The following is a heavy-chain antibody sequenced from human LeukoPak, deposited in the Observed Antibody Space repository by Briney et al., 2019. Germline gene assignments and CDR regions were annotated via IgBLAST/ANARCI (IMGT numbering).Heavy chain of an antibody. V-gene: IGHV4-39*07. D-gene: IGHD1-26*01. Sequence: PSETLSLTCSVSGGFITSGNYYWGWIRQPPGMRLEWIGTISYSEKTYYNPSLQSRVTISVDTSKNQFSLKLSSVTAADTAVYYCARDLGGNIPNYFDYWGQGTLVTVSS. CDR3: ARDLGGNIPNYFDY. CDR2: ISYSEKT. J-gene: IGHJ4*02. CDR1: GGFITSGNYY.